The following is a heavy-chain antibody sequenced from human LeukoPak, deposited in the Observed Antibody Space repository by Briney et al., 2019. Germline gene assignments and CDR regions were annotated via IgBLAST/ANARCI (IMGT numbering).Heavy chain of an antibody. CDR3: AREKDYYYGMDV. J-gene: IGHJ6*02. V-gene: IGHV1-18*01. CDR1: GRTFSSYA. CDR2: ISAYNGNT. Sequence: XSVKVSCKASGRTFSSYAISWVRQAPGQGLEWMGWISAYNGNTNYAQKLQGRVTMTTDTSTSTAYMELRSLRSDDTAVYYCAREKDYYYGMDVWGQGTTVTVSS.